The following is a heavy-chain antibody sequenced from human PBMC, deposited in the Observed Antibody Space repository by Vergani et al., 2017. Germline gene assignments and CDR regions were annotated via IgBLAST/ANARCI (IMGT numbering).Heavy chain of an antibody. Sequence: QVQLVQSGAEVKKPGASVKVSCKASGYTFTGYYMHWVRQAPGQGLEWMGWIIPIFGTANYAQKFQGRVTITADESTSTAYMELSSLRSEDTAVYYCARCGGNSPYYYYMDVWGKGTTVTVSS. CDR1: GYTFTGYY. J-gene: IGHJ6*03. V-gene: IGHV1-69*01. CDR3: ARCGGNSPYYYYMDV. D-gene: IGHD4-23*01. CDR2: IIPIFGTA.